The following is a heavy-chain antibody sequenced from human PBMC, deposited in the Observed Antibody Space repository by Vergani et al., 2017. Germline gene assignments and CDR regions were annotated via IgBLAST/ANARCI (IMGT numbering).Heavy chain of an antibody. CDR3: ARWFYDSSGYCFDY. V-gene: IGHV4-59*01. J-gene: IGHJ4*02. Sequence: QVQLQESGPGLVKPSETLSLTCSVSGGPISSYYWSWIRQPPGKGLEWIGYISYSGIKNYNPSLKSRLTRSIDTSKNQFSLRLSYVTGADTAVYYCARWFYDSSGYCFDYWGQGTLVTVSS. CDR2: ISYSGIK. D-gene: IGHD3-22*01. CDR1: GGPISSYY.